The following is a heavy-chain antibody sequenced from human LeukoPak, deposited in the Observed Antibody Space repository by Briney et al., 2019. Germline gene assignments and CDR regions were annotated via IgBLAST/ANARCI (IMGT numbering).Heavy chain of an antibody. V-gene: IGHV3-23*01. CDR2: FSGSGGYT. CDR3: ARGARGSGDY. CDR1: GFGFGSYA. Sequence: GGSLRLSCAASGFGFGSYAMTWVRQAPGKGLEWVSGFSGSGGYTYYTDSVKGRFTISRDNSKNTLYLQMNSLRAEDTAVYYCARGARGSGDYWGQGTLVTVSS. D-gene: IGHD3-10*01. J-gene: IGHJ4*02.